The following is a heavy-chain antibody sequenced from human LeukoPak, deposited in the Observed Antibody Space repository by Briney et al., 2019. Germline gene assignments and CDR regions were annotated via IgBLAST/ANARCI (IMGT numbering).Heavy chain of an antibody. CDR1: GFTFSSYA. CDR2: SSGSGGST. Sequence: QPGGSLLLSCAASGFTFSSYAMSWVRQAPGKGLEWVSASSGSGGSTYYADSVKGRFTISRDNSKNTLYLQMNSLRAEDTAVYYCAGIRGRWLQLWYWGQGTLVTVSS. D-gene: IGHD5-24*01. V-gene: IGHV3-23*01. J-gene: IGHJ4*02. CDR3: AGIRGRWLQLWY.